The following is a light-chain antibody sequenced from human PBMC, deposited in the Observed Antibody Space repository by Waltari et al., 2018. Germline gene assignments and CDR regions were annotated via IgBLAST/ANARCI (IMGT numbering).Light chain of an antibody. CDR3: QQYNNWPPWT. CDR2: GAS. V-gene: IGKV3-15*01. Sequence: EIVMTQSPATLSVSPGERATLSCWASQSVSSNLAWYQQKPGQAPRLLIYGASTRATGIPARFGGSGSGTDFTLTISSLQSEDFAVYYCQQYNNWPPWTFGQGTKVEIK. CDR1: QSVSSN. J-gene: IGKJ1*01.